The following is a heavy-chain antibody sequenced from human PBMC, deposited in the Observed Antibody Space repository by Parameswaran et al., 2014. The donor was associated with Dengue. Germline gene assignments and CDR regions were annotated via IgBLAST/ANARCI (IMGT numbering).Heavy chain of an antibody. Sequence: VRQMPGKGLEWMGIIYPGDSDTRYSPSFQGQVTISADKSISTAYLQWSSLKASDTAMYYCARHSASPYSGYDPPPLKYYYYGMDVWGQGTTVTVSS. CDR3: ARHSASPYSGYDPPPLKYYYYGMDV. J-gene: IGHJ6*02. CDR2: IYPGDSDT. D-gene: IGHD5-12*01. V-gene: IGHV5-51*01.